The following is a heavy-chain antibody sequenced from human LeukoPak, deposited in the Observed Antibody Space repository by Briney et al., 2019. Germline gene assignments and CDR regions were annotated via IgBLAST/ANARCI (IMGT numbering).Heavy chain of an antibody. D-gene: IGHD3-3*01. CDR3: ARAKGAGITIFNCYYYYYMDV. J-gene: IGHJ6*03. V-gene: IGHV1-69*13. CDR2: IIPIFGTA. Sequence: SVKVSCKASGGTFSSYAISWVRQAPGQGLEWMGGIIPIFGTANYAQKFQGRVTITPDESTSTAYMELSSLRSEDTAVYYCARAKGAGITIFNCYYYYYMDVWGKGTTVTVSS. CDR1: GGTFSSYA.